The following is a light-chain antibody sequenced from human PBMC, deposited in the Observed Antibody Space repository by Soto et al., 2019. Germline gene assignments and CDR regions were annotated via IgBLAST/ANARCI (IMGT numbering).Light chain of an antibody. V-gene: IGKV3-20*01. CDR2: GAF. Sequence: EIVLTQSPGTLSLSPGERATLSCRASQNVSSNYLAWYQQRPGQAPRLLKYGAFIRATGIPDRISGSGSGTDFTVTISRLEPEDFAVYYCQYYGGYYGSSPRYTFGQGTKLDIK. CDR1: QNVSSNY. CDR3: QYYGGYYGSSPRYT. J-gene: IGKJ2*01.